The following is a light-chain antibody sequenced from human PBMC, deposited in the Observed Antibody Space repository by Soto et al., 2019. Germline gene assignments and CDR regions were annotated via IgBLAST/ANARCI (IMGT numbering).Light chain of an antibody. CDR2: DAS. Sequence: DIQMTQSPSTLSQSVGDRVTITCRASRSVSDWVAWYQQKPGKAPNLLIFDASKLKSGVPSRFSGSGSGTVFTLTINSLQPDDVVTYYCRQYDNHSWTFVQGTKVEI. V-gene: IGKV1-5*01. CDR3: RQYDNHSWT. J-gene: IGKJ1*01. CDR1: RSVSDW.